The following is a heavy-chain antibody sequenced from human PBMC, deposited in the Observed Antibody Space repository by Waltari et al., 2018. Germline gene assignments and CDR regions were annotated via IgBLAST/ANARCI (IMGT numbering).Heavy chain of an antibody. J-gene: IGHJ4*02. CDR1: GYTFTSYD. CDR3: LYCSGGSCSFDY. CDR2: MNPNSGNT. Sequence: QVQLVQSGAEVKKPGASVQVSCKASGYTFTSYDTNWVRQATGQGLEWMGWMNPNSGNTGYAQKFQGRVTITRNTSISTAYMELSSLRSEDTAVYYCLYCSGGSCSFDYWGQGTLVTVSS. V-gene: IGHV1-8*03. D-gene: IGHD2-15*01.